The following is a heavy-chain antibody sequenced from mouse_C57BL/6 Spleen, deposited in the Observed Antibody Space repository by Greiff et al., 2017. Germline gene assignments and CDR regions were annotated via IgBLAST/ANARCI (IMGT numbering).Heavy chain of an antibody. CDR2: IHPNSGST. D-gene: IGHD1-1*01. CDR3: ARSGSSYWYFDV. CDR1: GYTFTSYW. Sequence: VQLQQPGAELVKPGASVKLSCKASGYTFTSYWMHWVKQRPGQGLEWIGMIHPNSGSTNYNEKFKSKATLTVDKSSSTAYMQLSSLTSEDSAVYYCARSGSSYWYFDVRGTGTTVTVSS. J-gene: IGHJ1*03. V-gene: IGHV1-64*01.